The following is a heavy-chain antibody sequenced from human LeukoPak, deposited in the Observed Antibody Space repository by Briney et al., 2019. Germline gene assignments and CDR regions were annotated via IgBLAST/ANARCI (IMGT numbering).Heavy chain of an antibody. V-gene: IGHV3-23*01. CDR2: ISDSGGST. D-gene: IGHD3-10*01. CDR3: ARAPGRFGELSPN. J-gene: IGHJ4*02. CDR1: GLTFSNYA. Sequence: GGSLRLSCAASGLTFSNYAMSWVRQAPGKGLEWVSGISDSGGSTYYADSVKGRFTISRDNAKNSLYLQMNSLRAEDTAVYYCARAPGRFGELSPNWGQGTLVTVSS.